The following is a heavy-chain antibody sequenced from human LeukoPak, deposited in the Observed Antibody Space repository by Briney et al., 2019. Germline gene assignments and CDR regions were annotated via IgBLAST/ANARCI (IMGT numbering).Heavy chain of an antibody. D-gene: IGHD6-13*01. CDR1: GFTFSSYA. CDR2: ISYDGSNK. Sequence: GGSLRLSCAASGFTFSSYAMHWVRQAPGKGLEWVAVISYDGSNKYYADSVKGRFTISRDNSKNTLYLQMNSLRAEDTAVYYCAREVQQLAGDYWGQGTLVTVSS. CDR3: AREVQQLAGDY. J-gene: IGHJ4*02. V-gene: IGHV3-30-3*01.